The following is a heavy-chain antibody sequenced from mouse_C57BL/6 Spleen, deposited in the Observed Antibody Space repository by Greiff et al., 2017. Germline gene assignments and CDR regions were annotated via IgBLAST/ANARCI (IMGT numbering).Heavy chain of an antibody. Sequence: EVQLQESGPSLVRPSQTLSLTCTVTGFSIHSDCYWIWIRQFPGNKLEYIGYTFYSGITYYNPSLESRTYITRDTSKNQFSLKLSSVTTEDTATYYCAREALYGMGYFDVWGTGTTVTVSS. D-gene: IGHD1-1*01. CDR2: TFYSGIT. CDR1: GFSIHSDCY. CDR3: AREALYGMGYFDV. V-gene: IGHV3-3*01. J-gene: IGHJ1*03.